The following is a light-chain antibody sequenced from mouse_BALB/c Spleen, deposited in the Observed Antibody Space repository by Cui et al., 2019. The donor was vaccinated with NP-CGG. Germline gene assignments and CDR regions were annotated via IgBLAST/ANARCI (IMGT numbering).Light chain of an antibody. CDR3: TLWYSSHWV. Sequence: QAVVTQEPALTTSPGETVTLTCRSNTGAVTTSNYANWVQEKPDHLFTGLIGGTNNRAPGVPARFSGSLTGDKAALTITGAQTEDEAIYFCTLWYSSHWVFGGGTKLTVL. CDR1: TGAVTTSNY. V-gene: IGLV1*01. J-gene: IGLJ1*01. CDR2: GTN.